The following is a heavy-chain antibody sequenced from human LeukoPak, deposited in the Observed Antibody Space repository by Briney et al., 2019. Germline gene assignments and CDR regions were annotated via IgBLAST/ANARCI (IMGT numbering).Heavy chain of an antibody. V-gene: IGHV3-23*01. J-gene: IGHJ4*02. CDR3: AKDRVWGSYRYFDY. D-gene: IGHD3-16*02. CDR1: KFIFRDYA. CDR2: LSGTGAST. Sequence: GGSLRLSCAASKFIFRDYAMSWVRQAPGKGLEWVSSLSGTGASTYYADSVKGRFTISRDNSKNTLYVQMNSLRAEDTAVYYCAKDRVWGSYRYFDYWGQGTLVTVSS.